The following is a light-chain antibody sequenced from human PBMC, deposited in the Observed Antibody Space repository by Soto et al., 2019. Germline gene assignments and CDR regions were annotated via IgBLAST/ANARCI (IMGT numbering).Light chain of an antibody. V-gene: IGLV4-69*01. Sequence: QLVLTQSPSASASLGASVKLTSTLSSGHSSYTIAWHQQRPEKGPRYLMRLKSDGSHNKGDGIPDRFSGSSSGAERYLTISRLQSEDEADYYCQAWGTGIVVFGGGTKLTVL. J-gene: IGLJ2*01. CDR3: QAWGTGIVV. CDR2: LKSDGSH. CDR1: SGHSSYT.